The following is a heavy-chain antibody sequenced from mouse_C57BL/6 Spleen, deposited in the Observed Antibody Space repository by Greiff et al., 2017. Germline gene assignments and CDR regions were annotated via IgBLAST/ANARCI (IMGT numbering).Heavy chain of an antibody. D-gene: IGHD2-1*01. V-gene: IGHV1-15*01. CDR1: GYTFTDYE. CDR2: IDPETGGT. Sequence: QVQLQQSGAELVRPGASVTLSCKASGYTFTDYEMSWVKQTPVHGLEWIGAIDPETGGTAYNQKFKGKAILTADKSSSTAYMELRSLTSEDSAVYYCTRFGNYSLVDYWGQGTTLTVSS. CDR3: TRFGNYSLVDY. J-gene: IGHJ2*01.